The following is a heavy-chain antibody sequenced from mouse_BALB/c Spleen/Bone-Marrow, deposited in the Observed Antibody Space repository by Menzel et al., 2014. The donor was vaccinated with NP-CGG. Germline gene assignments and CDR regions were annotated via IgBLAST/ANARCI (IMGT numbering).Heavy chain of an antibody. J-gene: IGHJ4*01. D-gene: IGHD2-1*01. CDR3: NGNYYAMDY. CDR2: IYPEDGDT. V-gene: IGHV14-4*02. Sequence: VQLQQSGAELVRSGASVKLSCTASGFNIKDYYMHWVKQRPEQGLEWLGWIYPEDGDTEYAPKFQGKATMAADTSSNTAYLQLSSLTSEDTAVYYCNGNYYAMDYWGQGTSVTVSS. CDR1: GFNIKDYY.